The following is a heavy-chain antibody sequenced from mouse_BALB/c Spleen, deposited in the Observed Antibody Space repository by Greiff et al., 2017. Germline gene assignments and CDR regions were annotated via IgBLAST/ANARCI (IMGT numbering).Heavy chain of an antibody. CDR3: AKRGSYYGSRGYFDV. J-gene: IGHJ1*01. D-gene: IGHD1-1*01. V-gene: IGHV5-17*02. CDR1: GFTFSSFG. Sequence: EVKLVESGGGLVQPGGSRKLSCAASGFTFSSFGMHWVRQAPEKGLEWVAYISSGSSTIYYADTVKGRFTISRDNPKNTLFLQMTSLRSEDTAMYYCAKRGSYYGSRGYFDVWGEGTTVTVSS. CDR2: ISSGSSTI.